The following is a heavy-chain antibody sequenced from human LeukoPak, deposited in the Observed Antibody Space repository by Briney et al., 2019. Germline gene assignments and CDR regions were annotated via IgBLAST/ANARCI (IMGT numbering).Heavy chain of an antibody. J-gene: IGHJ4*02. CDR1: GGSISSYY. V-gene: IGHV4-59*12. Sequence: SETLSLTCTVSGGSISSYYWSWIRQPPGKGLEWIGYIYYSGSTNYNPSLKSRVTMSVDTSKNQFSLKLSSVTAADTAVYYCARDRYYFDSSGYYPFKYWGQGTLVTVSS. CDR3: ARDRYYFDSSGYYPFKY. D-gene: IGHD3-22*01. CDR2: IYYSGST.